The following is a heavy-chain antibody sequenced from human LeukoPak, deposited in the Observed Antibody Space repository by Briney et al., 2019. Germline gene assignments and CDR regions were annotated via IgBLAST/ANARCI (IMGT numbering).Heavy chain of an antibody. J-gene: IGHJ4*02. CDR2: IWYDGSNK. CDR1: GFTFSSYG. CDR3: ARDMNGFSGPFDY. D-gene: IGHD5-24*01. Sequence: GGSLRLSCAASGFTFSSYGMHWVRQAPGKGLEWVAVIWYDGSNKYYADSVKGRFTISRDNSKNTLYLQTNSLRAEDTAVYYCARDMNGFSGPFDYWGQGTLVTVSS. V-gene: IGHV3-33*01.